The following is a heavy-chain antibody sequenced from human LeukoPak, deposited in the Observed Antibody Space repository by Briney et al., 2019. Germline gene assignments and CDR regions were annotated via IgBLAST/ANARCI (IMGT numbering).Heavy chain of an antibody. D-gene: IGHD6-25*01. CDR2: IYYSGST. CDR3: AKKHPGYSSGSAFDI. J-gene: IGHJ3*02. V-gene: IGHV4-59*01. CDR1: GGSISSYY. Sequence: SETLSLTCTVSGGSISSYYWSWIRQPPGKGLEWIGYIYYSGSTNYNPSLKSRVTISVDTSKNQFSLKLSSVTAADTAVYYCAKKHPGYSSGSAFDIWGQGTMVTVSS.